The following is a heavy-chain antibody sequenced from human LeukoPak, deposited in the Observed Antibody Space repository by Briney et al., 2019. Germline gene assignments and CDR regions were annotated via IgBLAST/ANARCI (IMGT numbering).Heavy chain of an antibody. J-gene: IGHJ4*02. CDR3: ARLNSSGWYVGQYYFDY. D-gene: IGHD6-19*01. V-gene: IGHV4-39*01. Sequence: SETLSLTCTVSGGSISSSSYYWGWIRQPPGKGLEWIGCIYYSGSTYYNPSLKRRVTISVDTSKNQFSLKLSSVTAADTAVCYCARLNSSGWYVGQYYFDYWGQGTLVTVSS. CDR1: GGSISSSSYY. CDR2: IYYSGST.